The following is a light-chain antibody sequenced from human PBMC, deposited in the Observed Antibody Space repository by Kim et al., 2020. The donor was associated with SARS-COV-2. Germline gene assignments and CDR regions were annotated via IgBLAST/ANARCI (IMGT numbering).Light chain of an antibody. CDR2: KDS. V-gene: IGLV3-25*03. Sequence: SYELTQPPSVSVSPGQTARITCSGDALPKQYAYWYQQKPGQAPVLVIYKDSERPSGIPERFSGSSSGTTVTLTISGVPAEDEADYYCQSADSSGTVVFGGGTQLTVL. CDR1: ALPKQY. J-gene: IGLJ2*01. CDR3: QSADSSGTVV.